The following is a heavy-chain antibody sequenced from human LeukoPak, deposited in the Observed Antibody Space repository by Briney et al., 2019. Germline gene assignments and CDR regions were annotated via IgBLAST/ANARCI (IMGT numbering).Heavy chain of an antibody. D-gene: IGHD3-22*01. CDR1: AFTFSDYW. V-gene: IGHV3-7*01. CDR2: INNHGSET. Sequence: GGSLRLSCAASAFTFSDYWMTWVRQTPGKGLERVANINNHGSETYYVDSVRGRFTISRDNAKNSLYLQMSSLRADDTAVYYCATRGLTMIGAFDIWGQGTLVTVSS. CDR3: ATRGLTMIGAFDI. J-gene: IGHJ3*02.